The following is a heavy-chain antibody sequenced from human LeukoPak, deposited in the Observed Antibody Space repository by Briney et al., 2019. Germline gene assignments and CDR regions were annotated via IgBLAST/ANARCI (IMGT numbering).Heavy chain of an antibody. D-gene: IGHD3-10*01. CDR2: ISYDGSNT. V-gene: IGHV3-30*18. CDR1: GFTFSSYG. Sequence: PGGSLRLSCAASGFTFSSYGMHRVRQAPGKGLEWVAVISYDGSNTYYADSVKGRFTISRDNSENMLYLQMNSLRAEDTAVYYCAKPYYYGSRSYMDYWGQGTLVTVSS. J-gene: IGHJ4*02. CDR3: AKPYYYGSRSYMDY.